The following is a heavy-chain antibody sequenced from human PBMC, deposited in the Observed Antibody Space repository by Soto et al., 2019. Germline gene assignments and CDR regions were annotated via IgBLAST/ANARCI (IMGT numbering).Heavy chain of an antibody. Sequence: QVQLVQSGAEVKNPGASVTVSCKASGERFTTYGISWVRQAPGQGLEWMGWISTYNTNTNYAPKFQGRLLLTTDTSTTTAHMEMRRLKPAGTAVYYCAPWGGQVRGHGGPFDYWGQGTLVTVSS. D-gene: IGHD2-21*01. CDR2: ISTYNTNT. V-gene: IGHV1-18*04. J-gene: IGHJ4*02. CDR1: GERFTTYG. CDR3: APWGGQVRGHGGPFDY.